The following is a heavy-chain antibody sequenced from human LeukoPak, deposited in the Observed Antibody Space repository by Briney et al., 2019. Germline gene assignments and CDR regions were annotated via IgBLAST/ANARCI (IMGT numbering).Heavy chain of an antibody. J-gene: IGHJ4*02. CDR1: GFTFWIYA. CDR3: AAYVGGRTGLFDY. D-gene: IGHD3-16*01. Sequence: GGSVSLLCAASGFTFWIYAMVGVRHARGKGGEGVSAISGSGGSTYYADSVKGRFTISRDNSQNTLYLQMNSLRAEDTAVYYCAAYVGGRTGLFDYWGQGTLVTVSS. CDR2: ISGSGGST. V-gene: IGHV3-23*01.